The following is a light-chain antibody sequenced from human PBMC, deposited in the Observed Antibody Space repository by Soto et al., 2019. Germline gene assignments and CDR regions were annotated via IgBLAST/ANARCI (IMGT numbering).Light chain of an antibody. CDR2: GAS. CDR1: QNVAGRY. J-gene: IGKJ4*01. V-gene: IGKV3-20*01. Sequence: EIVLTQSPGTLSLSPGERATLSCRASQNVAGRYLAWYQQKPGQSPRLLIYGASNRATGIADRFSASGSGTDFTLTISRLQHEDFAVYYCQQYGSSPLTFGGGTKVEIK. CDR3: QQYGSSPLT.